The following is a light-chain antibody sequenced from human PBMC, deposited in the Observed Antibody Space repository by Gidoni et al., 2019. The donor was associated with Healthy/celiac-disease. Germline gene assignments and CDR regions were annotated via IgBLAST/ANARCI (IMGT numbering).Light chain of an antibody. CDR3: QQDGSSRT. Sequence: DIVLTQSPGTLSLSPGERATLSCRASQSVSSSYLAWYQQKPGQAPRLLIYGASSRATGIPDRFRGRGCGKDFTLTISRLEPEDVAVYYCQQDGSSRTFGQGTKVEIK. CDR1: QSVSSSY. J-gene: IGKJ1*01. CDR2: GAS. V-gene: IGKV3-20*01.